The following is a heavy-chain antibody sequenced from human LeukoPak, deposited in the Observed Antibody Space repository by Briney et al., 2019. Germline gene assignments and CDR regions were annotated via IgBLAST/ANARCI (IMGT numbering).Heavy chain of an antibody. V-gene: IGHV1-2*06. Sequence: ASVKVSCKASGYTFTGYYMHWVRQAPGQGLEWMGRINPNSGGTNYAQKFQGRVTMTRDTSISTAYMELSRLRSDDTAVYYCARASVTGTLHFDYWGQGTLVTVSS. D-gene: IGHD1-7*01. CDR1: GYTFTGYY. CDR3: ARASVTGTLHFDY. CDR2: INPNSGGT. J-gene: IGHJ4*02.